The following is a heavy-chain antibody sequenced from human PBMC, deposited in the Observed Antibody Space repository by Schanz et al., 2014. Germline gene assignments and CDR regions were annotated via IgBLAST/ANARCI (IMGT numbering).Heavy chain of an antibody. CDR1: GYTFTRSG. D-gene: IGHD2-15*01. CDR2: IGGSDGNT. CDR3: ATCSGGTCHAKPVLDN. J-gene: IGHJ4*02. Sequence: QVQLVQSGAEVKKPGSSVKVSCKASGYTFTRSGISWVRQAPGQGLEWMGWIGGSDGNTNFAQKFQGRVTMTTDTSTSTAYMELSSLRSEDTAVYYCATCSGGTCHAKPVLDNWGQGTLVTVSS. V-gene: IGHV1-18*01.